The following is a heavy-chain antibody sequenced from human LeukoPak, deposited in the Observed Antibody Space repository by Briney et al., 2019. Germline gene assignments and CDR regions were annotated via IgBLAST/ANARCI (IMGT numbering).Heavy chain of an antibody. CDR2: INHSGST. D-gene: IGHD5/OR15-5a*01. J-gene: IGHJ5*02. V-gene: IGHV4-34*01. CDR3: ARDRVLTNWFDP. Sequence: SETLSLTCAVYGGSFSGYYWSWIRQPPGKGLEWIGEINHSGSTNYNPSLKSRVTISVDTSKNQFSLKLSSVTAADTAVYYCARDRVLTNWFDPWGQGTLVTVSS. CDR1: GGSFSGYY.